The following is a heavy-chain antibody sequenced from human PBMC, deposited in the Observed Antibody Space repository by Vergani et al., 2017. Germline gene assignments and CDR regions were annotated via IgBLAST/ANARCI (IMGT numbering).Heavy chain of an antibody. CDR2: ISWNSGAV. V-gene: IGHV3-9*01. CDR3: TKGSVYYHDSTGHGYDPYTGFDL. CDR1: RITFWMFG. Sequence: EVDLVESGGGLAQPGGSLRLFCEVSRITFWMFGMHCVRQSPGKGLEWVTGISWNSGAVDYADSVRGRFTISRDNAKNSLFLEMNSLRFEDTAVYFCTKGSVYYHDSTGHGYDPYTGFDLWGQGTLVTGSS. D-gene: IGHD3-22*01. J-gene: IGHJ3*01.